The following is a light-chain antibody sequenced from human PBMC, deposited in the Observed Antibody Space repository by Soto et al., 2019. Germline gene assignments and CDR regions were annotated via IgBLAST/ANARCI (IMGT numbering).Light chain of an antibody. V-gene: IGLV1-47*01. CDR3: ATWDDSLSGVV. CDR2: RSN. CDR1: SSNIENNY. Sequence: QAVVTQPPSASGTPGQRVTIPRSGSSSNIENNYVYWYQHLPGTAPKLLIYRSNQRPSGVPDRFSGSKSGTSASLAISGLRSEDETDYYCATWDDSLSGVVFGGGTKLTVL. J-gene: IGLJ2*01.